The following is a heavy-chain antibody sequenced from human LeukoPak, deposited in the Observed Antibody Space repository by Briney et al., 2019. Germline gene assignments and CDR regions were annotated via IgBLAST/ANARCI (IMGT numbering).Heavy chain of an antibody. CDR1: GFTFSSHG. CDR3: ARDQHLRIVGATTGFDY. Sequence: GGSLRLSCAASGFTFSSHGMNWVRQAPGKGLEWVSGIRGDGVTTHYADSVKGRFTISRGNAKNSLYLQMNSLRAEDTAVYYCARDQHLRIVGATTGFDYWGQGTLVTVSS. V-gene: IGHV3-23*01. J-gene: IGHJ4*02. D-gene: IGHD1-26*01. CDR2: IRGDGVTT.